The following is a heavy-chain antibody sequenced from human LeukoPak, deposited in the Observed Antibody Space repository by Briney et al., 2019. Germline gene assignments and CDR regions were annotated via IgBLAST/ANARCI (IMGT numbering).Heavy chain of an antibody. D-gene: IGHD3-3*01. J-gene: IGHJ5*02. Sequence: SETLSLTCTVSGGSISSYYWSWIRQPAGKGLEWIGRIYTSGSTNYNPSLKSRVTMSVETSKNQFSLKLSSVTAADTAVYYCARDSPKKRSITIFGVVTNNWFDPWGQGTLVTVSS. CDR1: GGSISSYY. CDR2: IYTSGST. CDR3: ARDSPKKRSITIFGVVTNNWFDP. V-gene: IGHV4-4*07.